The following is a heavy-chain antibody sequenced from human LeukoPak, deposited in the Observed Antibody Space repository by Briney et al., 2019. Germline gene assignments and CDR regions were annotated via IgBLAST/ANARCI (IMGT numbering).Heavy chain of an antibody. CDR1: GGSFSGYY. V-gene: IGHV4-34*01. Sequence: SETLSLTCAVYGGSFSGYYWSWIRQPPGKGLEWIGEINHSGSTNHNPSLKSRVTISVDTSKNQFSLKLSSVTAADTAVYYCARRSLGYCSSTSCRKGDYWGQGTLVTVSS. CDR3: ARRSLGYCSSTSCRKGDY. D-gene: IGHD2-2*01. J-gene: IGHJ4*02. CDR2: INHSGST.